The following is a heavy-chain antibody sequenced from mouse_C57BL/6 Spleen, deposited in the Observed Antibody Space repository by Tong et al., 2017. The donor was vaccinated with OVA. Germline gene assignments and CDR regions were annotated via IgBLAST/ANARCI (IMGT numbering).Heavy chain of an antibody. CDR2: ILPGSGST. CDR3: ARGGYGYAMDY. D-gene: IGHD3-1*01. CDR1: GYTFSSYW. V-gene: IGHV1-9*01. Sequence: VQLQQSGAELMKPGASVKISCKATGYTFSSYWIEWVKQRPGHGLEWIGEILPGSGSTNYNEKFKGKATFTADTSSNTGYMQLSSLTSEDSAVYYGARGGYGYAMDYWGQGTSVTVSS. J-gene: IGHJ4*01.